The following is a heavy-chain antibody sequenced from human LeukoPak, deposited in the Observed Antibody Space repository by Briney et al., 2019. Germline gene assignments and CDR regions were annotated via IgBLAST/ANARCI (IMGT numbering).Heavy chain of an antibody. CDR1: GFTFSSYS. CDR3: ARDRAPNSGTVLAS. J-gene: IGHJ5*02. D-gene: IGHD1-26*01. Sequence: GGSLRLSCAASGFTFSSYSMNWVRQAPGKGLEWVSYISSLSSTIYYADSMKGRFTISRDNAKNSVYLQMNSLRADDTAVYYCARDRAPNSGTVLASWGQGTLATVSS. CDR2: ISSLSSTI. V-gene: IGHV3-48*01.